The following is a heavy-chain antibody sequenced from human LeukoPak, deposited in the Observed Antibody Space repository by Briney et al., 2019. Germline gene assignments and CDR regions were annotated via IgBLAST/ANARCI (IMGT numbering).Heavy chain of an antibody. J-gene: IGHJ6*02. CDR1: GGTFSNYY. CDR2: IYTSGST. Sequence: SETLSLTCTVSGGTFSNYYWSWIRQPAGKGLEWIGRIYTSGSTNYNPSVKSRVTMSVDTSNNQFSLKLTSVTAADTAVYYCARQPPQYYGMDVWGQGTTVTVSS. V-gene: IGHV4-4*07. D-gene: IGHD1-14*01. CDR3: ARQPPQYYGMDV.